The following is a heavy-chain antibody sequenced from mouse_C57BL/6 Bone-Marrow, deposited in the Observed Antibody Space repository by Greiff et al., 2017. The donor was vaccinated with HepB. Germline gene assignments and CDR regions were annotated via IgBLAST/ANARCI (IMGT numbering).Heavy chain of an antibody. CDR2: IWSGGST. CDR1: GFSLTSYG. Sequence: VKLMESGPGLVQPSQSLSITCTVSGFSLTSYGVHWVRQSPGKGLEWLGVIWSGGSTDYNAAFISRLSNSKDNSKSQVFFKMHSLQADDAAIYYCARGGYYFDYWGQGTTLTVSS. J-gene: IGHJ2*01. CDR3: ARGGYYFDY. V-gene: IGHV2-2*01.